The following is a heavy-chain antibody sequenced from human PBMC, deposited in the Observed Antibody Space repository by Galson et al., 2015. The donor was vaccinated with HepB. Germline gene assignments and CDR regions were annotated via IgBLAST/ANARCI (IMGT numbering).Heavy chain of an antibody. V-gene: IGHV3-15*01. D-gene: IGHD3-22*01. CDR1: GFTFSGAW. J-gene: IGHJ4*02. CDR2: IKSKRDGETI. CDR3: TRGSPYDSSGWVFDY. Sequence: SLRLSCAASGFTFSGAWMTWVRQAPGKGLEWVGRIKSKRDGETIDYAAPAKGRFTISRDDSQNTLYLQMNSLKIEDTAVYYCTRGSPYDSSGWVFDYWGQGTLVTVSS.